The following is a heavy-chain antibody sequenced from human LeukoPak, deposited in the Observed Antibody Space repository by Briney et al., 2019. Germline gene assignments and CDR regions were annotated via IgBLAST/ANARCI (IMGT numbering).Heavy chain of an antibody. J-gene: IGHJ4*02. D-gene: IGHD1-26*01. CDR3: AGGPSSLELLKN. Sequence: KPSETLSLTCTVSGGSISSYYWSWIRQPAGKGLEWIGRIYTSGSTNYNPSLKGRVKIRVDTSKNLLSVKMTSVTAAGTAIYYCAGGPSSLELLKNWGQGTLVTVSS. V-gene: IGHV4-4*07. CDR2: IYTSGST. CDR1: GGSISSYY.